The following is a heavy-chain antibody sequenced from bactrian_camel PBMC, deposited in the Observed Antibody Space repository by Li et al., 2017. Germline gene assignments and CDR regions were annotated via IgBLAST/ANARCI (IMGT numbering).Heavy chain of an antibody. Sequence: DVQLVESGGGSMQAGGSLRLSCAASGYSYNTYCMGWFRQAPGKEREGIARVSTGGGSTLYADSVKGRFTVSRDNGKNSVYLQMDSLKLEDTAMYYCAADFGPYCSGPYLARRANFEGQGTQVTVS. D-gene: IGHD2*01. J-gene: IGHJ4*01. CDR1: GYSYNTYC. CDR2: VSTGGGST. V-gene: IGHV3S31*01.